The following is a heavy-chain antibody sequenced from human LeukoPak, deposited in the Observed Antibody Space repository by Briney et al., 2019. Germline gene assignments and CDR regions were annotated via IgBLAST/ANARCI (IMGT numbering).Heavy chain of an antibody. Sequence: GGSLRLSCAASGSTFRTYWMSWVRQAPGKGLEWVSIIYSDGTTYYADSVKGRFTISRDNSKNTLYFQMNSLRADDTALYYCAKGGRRFLNYWGQGTLVTVSS. J-gene: IGHJ4*02. V-gene: IGHV3-53*01. CDR3: AKGGRRFLNY. D-gene: IGHD3-3*01. CDR1: GSTFRTYW. CDR2: IYSDGTT.